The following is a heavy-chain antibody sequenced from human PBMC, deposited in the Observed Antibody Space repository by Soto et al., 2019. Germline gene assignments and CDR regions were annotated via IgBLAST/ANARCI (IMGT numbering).Heavy chain of an antibody. CDR2: IKEDGSDK. Sequence: DVQLVESGGGLVQPGGSLRISCGPSGFIVRNYWMSWVRQFPGKGLEWVAHIKEDGSDKYYGDSVKGRFIISRDNAKNSLFLQMNSLRAEDTAVYYCATTLTTSAEYFQYWGQGTLVTVSS. CDR1: GFIVRNYW. J-gene: IGHJ1*01. V-gene: IGHV3-7*01. CDR3: ATTLTTSAEYFQY. D-gene: IGHD3-16*01.